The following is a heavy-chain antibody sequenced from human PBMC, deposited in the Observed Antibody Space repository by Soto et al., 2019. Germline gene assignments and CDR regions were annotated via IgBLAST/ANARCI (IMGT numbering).Heavy chain of an antibody. J-gene: IGHJ5*02. D-gene: IGHD3-10*02. V-gene: IGHV3-21*01. CDR2: ISSSSSYI. Sequence: EVQLVESGGGLVKPGGSLRLSCAASGFTFSSYSMNWVRQAPGKGLEWVSSISSSSSYIYYADSVKGRFTISRDNANNSLYLQMNSLRAEDTAVYYCVRDTTFGFRWFDPWGQGTLVTVSS. CDR3: VRDTTFGFRWFDP. CDR1: GFTFSSYS.